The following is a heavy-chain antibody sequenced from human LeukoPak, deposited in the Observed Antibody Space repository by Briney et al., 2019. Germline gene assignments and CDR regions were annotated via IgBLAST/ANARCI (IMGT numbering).Heavy chain of an antibody. J-gene: IGHJ2*01. D-gene: IGHD3-10*01. Sequence: PSETLSLTCTVSGGSTSNYYWSWLRQPPGKGLEWIGYINHIGSTNYNPSLKSRVTISVDTSKKQFSLKVTSVTAADTAVYYCARDSGSGSLRYFDLWGRGTLVTVST. CDR1: GGSTSNYY. V-gene: IGHV4-59*01. CDR3: ARDSGSGSLRYFDL. CDR2: INHIGST.